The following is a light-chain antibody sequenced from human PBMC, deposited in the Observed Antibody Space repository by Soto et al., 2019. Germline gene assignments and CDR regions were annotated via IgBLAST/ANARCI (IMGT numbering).Light chain of an antibody. Sequence: DIQMTQSPSTLSGSLGDRVTITCRASQTISSWLACYQQKPGKAPKLLIYKASTLKSGVPSRFSGSGSGTEFTLTISYLQPDDLATYYCQQYSSTSLLTFGGGTKVDIK. J-gene: IGKJ4*01. V-gene: IGKV1-5*03. CDR3: QQYSSTSLLT. CDR1: QTISSW. CDR2: KAS.